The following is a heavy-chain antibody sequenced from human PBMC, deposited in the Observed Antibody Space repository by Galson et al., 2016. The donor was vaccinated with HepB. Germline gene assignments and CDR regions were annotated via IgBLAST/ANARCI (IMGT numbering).Heavy chain of an antibody. Sequence: SLRLSCAASGFTFNIYSMNWVRQAPGKGLEWVSFIDASNNYIYYADSVQGPFTISRDNAKNPLYLQMSSLSAEDTAAYYCPPATMPGGRFGGLSYWGQGTLVTVSS. J-gene: IGHJ4*02. CDR2: IDASNNYI. CDR1: GFTFNIYS. D-gene: IGHD3-10*01. V-gene: IGHV3-21*01. CDR3: PPATMPGGRFGGLSY.